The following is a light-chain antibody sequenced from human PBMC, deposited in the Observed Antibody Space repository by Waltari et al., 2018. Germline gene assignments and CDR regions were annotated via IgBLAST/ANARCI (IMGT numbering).Light chain of an antibody. Sequence: DIQMTQSPSTLSASVGDRVTITCRASQSISTYLAWYQQKPGKAPKLLIYKASSLESGVPSRFSGSGSETEYTLTISSLQPDDFATYYCQQYDSYQWTFGQGTKVEI. CDR2: KAS. V-gene: IGKV1-5*03. J-gene: IGKJ1*01. CDR3: QQYDSYQWT. CDR1: QSISTY.